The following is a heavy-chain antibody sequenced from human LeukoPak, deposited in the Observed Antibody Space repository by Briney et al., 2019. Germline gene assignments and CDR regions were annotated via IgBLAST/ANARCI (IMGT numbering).Heavy chain of an antibody. CDR1: GFTFSSYG. Sequence: GGSLRLSCAASGFTFSSYGMHWVRQAPGKGLEWVAVISYDGSNKYYADSVKGRFTISRDNSKNTLYLQMNSLRAEDTAVYYCAKSSFAPGDWGQGILVTVSS. D-gene: IGHD6-13*01. J-gene: IGHJ4*02. CDR3: AKSSFAPGD. CDR2: ISYDGSNK. V-gene: IGHV3-30*18.